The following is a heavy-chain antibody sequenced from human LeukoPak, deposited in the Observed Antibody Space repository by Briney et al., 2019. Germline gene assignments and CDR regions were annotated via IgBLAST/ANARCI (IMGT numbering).Heavy chain of an antibody. Sequence: GGSLRLSCAASGFTFTSHAMHWVRQAPGKGLDWVAAISDDGSNIYYTDSLKGRFIISRDNSKNTLYLQVSSLRTEDTAVYYCARGFLTGFYTFDYWGQGTLVTVSS. CDR2: ISDDGSNI. D-gene: IGHD3-9*01. V-gene: IGHV3-30*04. J-gene: IGHJ4*02. CDR1: GFTFTSHA. CDR3: ARGFLTGFYTFDY.